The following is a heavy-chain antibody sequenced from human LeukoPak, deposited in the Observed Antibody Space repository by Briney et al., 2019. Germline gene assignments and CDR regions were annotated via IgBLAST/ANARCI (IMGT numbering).Heavy chain of an antibody. CDR2: ISSSGSTI. J-gene: IGHJ4*02. CDR3: ARIRWDSSGPNFDY. Sequence: GGSLRLSCAASGFTFNDYYMSWIRQAPGKGLEWVSYISSSGSTIYYADSVKGRFTISRDNAKNSLYLQMNSLRAEDTAVYYCARIRWDSSGPNFDYWGQGTLVTVSS. V-gene: IGHV3-11*01. D-gene: IGHD3-22*01. CDR1: GFTFNDYY.